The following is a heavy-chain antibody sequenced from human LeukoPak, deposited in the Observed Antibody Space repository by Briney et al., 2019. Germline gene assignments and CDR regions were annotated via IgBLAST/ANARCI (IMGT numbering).Heavy chain of an antibody. Sequence: GGSLRLSCAASGFTFSSYNMNWVRQAPGKGLEWVSSISTSSSYIYYADSVKGRFTISRNNAKDSLYLQMNSLRAEDTAVYYCARDSGRREDSWGQGTLVTVSS. D-gene: IGHD1-26*01. V-gene: IGHV3-21*01. CDR2: ISTSSSYI. J-gene: IGHJ4*02. CDR3: ARDSGRREDS. CDR1: GFTFSSYN.